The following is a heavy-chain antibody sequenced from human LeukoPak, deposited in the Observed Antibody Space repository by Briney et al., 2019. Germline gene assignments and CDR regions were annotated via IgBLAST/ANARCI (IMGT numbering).Heavy chain of an antibody. V-gene: IGHV3-21*01. Sequence: PGGSLRLSCAASGFIFSSYSMNWFRHAPGKGLEWVSSISSTSTYIHYADSLKGRFTISRDNARNSLYLQINSLRVEDTAVYYCARVQRGEMATFDYWGQGTLVTVSS. CDR2: ISSTSTYI. CDR3: ARVQRGEMATFDY. J-gene: IGHJ4*02. D-gene: IGHD5-24*01. CDR1: GFIFSSYS.